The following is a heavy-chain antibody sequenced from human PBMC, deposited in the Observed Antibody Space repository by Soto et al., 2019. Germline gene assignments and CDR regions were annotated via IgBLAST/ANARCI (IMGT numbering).Heavy chain of an antibody. J-gene: IGHJ3*01. CDR2: ISGSGGTT. Sequence: TGGSLRLSCAASGFTFSSYAMSWVRQAPGKGLEWVSAISGSGGTTYYADSVEGRFTISRDNAKNSLYLQMNSLRAEDTAVYYCARDQLYYNDISGRPLNAFDVWGQGTMVTVSS. V-gene: IGHV3-23*01. CDR3: ARDQLYYNDISGRPLNAFDV. CDR1: GFTFSSYA. D-gene: IGHD3-22*01.